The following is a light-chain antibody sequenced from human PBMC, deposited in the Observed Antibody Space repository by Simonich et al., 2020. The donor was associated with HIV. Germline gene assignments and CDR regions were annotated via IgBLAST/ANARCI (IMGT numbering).Light chain of an antibody. CDR1: QGISSY. J-gene: IGKJ3*01. CDR2: AAS. CDR3: QQLNSFT. Sequence: DIQLTQSPSFLSASVEDRVTITCRASQGISSYLAWYTQKPGKAPKLLIYAASTLQSGVPSRFSGSGSGTEFTLTISSLQPEDFATYYCQQLNSFTFGPGTKVDIK. V-gene: IGKV1-9*01.